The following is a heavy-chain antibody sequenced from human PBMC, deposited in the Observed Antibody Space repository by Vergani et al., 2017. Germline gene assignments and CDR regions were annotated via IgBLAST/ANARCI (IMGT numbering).Heavy chain of an antibody. D-gene: IGHD6-13*01. J-gene: IGHJ5*02. CDR2: LSTTGGA. V-gene: IGHV4-4*09. CDR3: AGDTHSWQRADR. Sequence: QAQLQESGPGLVKPSETLSLTCHVFGVSVTDYNYNWIRQAPGKGLEWIASLSTTGGATHASHNPSLKSRVSISVDTSKSQFSLRLTSVTAADSAIYYCAGDTHSWQRADRWGQGLLVSVSS. CDR1: GVSVTDYN.